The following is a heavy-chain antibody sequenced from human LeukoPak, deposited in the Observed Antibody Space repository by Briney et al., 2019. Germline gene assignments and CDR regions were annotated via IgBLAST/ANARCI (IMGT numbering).Heavy chain of an antibody. J-gene: IGHJ4*02. Sequence: PGGSLRLSCAASGFTFRNALMSGVRQAPGKGREWVGHIKIKSDGGTTDYAAPVKGRFTISRDDSKNTVYLQMNSLKTEDTALYCAAIPPGAASSDYWGRGTQVSVSS. CDR2: IKIKSDGGTT. V-gene: IGHV3-15*01. CDR3: AIPPGAASSDY. D-gene: IGHD1-26*01. CDR1: GFTFRNAL.